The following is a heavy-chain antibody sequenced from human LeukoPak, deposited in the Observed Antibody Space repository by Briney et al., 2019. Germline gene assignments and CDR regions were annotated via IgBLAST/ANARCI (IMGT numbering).Heavy chain of an antibody. CDR1: GGTFSSYA. Sequence: SVKVSCKASGGTFSSYAISWVRQAPGQRLEWMGGIIPIFGTANYAQKFQGRVTITADKSTSTAYMELSSLRSEDTAVYYCSRSNTDWYFDYWGQGTLVTVSS. D-gene: IGHD3/OR15-3a*01. J-gene: IGHJ4*02. V-gene: IGHV1-69*06. CDR3: SRSNTDWYFDY. CDR2: IIPIFGTA.